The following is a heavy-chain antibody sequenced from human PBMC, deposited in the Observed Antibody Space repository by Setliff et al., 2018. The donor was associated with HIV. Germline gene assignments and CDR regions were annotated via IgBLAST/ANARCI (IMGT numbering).Heavy chain of an antibody. CDR3: VREGHCVGVKCYSTDV. V-gene: IGHV1-24*01. CDR2: FDPEDGET. Sequence: ASVKVSCKVSGFTLREVSMHWVRQAPGKGLEWMGYFDPEDGETVYAQKFQGRVTMTEDTSTDTAHMELSGLRSEDTAVYYCVREGHCVGVKCYSTDVWGQGTTVTVSS. CDR1: GFTLREVS. J-gene: IGHJ6*02. D-gene: IGHD2-15*01.